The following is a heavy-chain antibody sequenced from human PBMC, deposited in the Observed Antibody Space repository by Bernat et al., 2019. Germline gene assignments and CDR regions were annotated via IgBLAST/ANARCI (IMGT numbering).Heavy chain of an antibody. CDR1: GFTFSSYA. CDR2: ISGSGGST. CDR3: AKVREGSYFSWYYFDY. D-gene: IGHD6-13*01. V-gene: IGHV3-23*01. Sequence: VQLLESGGGLVQPGGSLRLSCAASGFTFSSYAMSWVRQAPGKGLEWVSAISGSGGSTYYADSVKGRFTISRDNSKNTLYLQMNSLRAEDTAVYYCAKVREGSYFSWYYFDYWGQGTLVTVSS. J-gene: IGHJ4*02.